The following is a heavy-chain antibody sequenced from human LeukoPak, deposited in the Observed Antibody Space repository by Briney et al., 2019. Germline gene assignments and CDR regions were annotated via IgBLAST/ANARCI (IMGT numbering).Heavy chain of an antibody. CDR3: ARVALSLRELLNDYYYGMDV. CDR1: GFTFSSYW. CDR2: IKQDGSEK. D-gene: IGHD1-26*01. Sequence: GGSLRLSCAASGFTFSSYWMSWVRQAPGKGLEWVANIKQDGSEKYYVDSVKGRFTISRDNAKNSLYLQMNSLRAEDTAVYYCARVALSLRELLNDYYYGMDVWGQGTTVTVSS. V-gene: IGHV3-7*01. J-gene: IGHJ6*02.